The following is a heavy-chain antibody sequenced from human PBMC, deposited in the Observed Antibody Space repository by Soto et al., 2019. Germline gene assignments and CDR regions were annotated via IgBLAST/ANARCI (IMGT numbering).Heavy chain of an antibody. CDR1: GGSFSGYY. Sequence: SETLSLTCAVSGGSFSGYYWTWIRQPPEKGLEWIGEINHSGSTNYNPSLKSRVTISVDTSKSQFSLKLSSVTAADTAVYYCARHPGYGLYYFDYWGQGTLVTVSS. J-gene: IGHJ4*02. D-gene: IGHD5-18*01. CDR2: INHSGST. CDR3: ARHPGYGLYYFDY. V-gene: IGHV4-34*01.